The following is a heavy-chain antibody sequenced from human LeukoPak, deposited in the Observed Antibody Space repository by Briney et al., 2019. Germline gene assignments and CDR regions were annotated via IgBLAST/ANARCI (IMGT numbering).Heavy chain of an antibody. CDR2: ISGSGGST. J-gene: IGHJ4*02. CDR1: GFTFSSYA. CDR3: AKGRPYDYVWGSYRPQGLSY. Sequence: GGSLRLSCEASGFTFSSYAMSWVRQAPGKGLEWVSAISGSGGSTYYADSVKGRFTISRDNSKNTLYLQMNSLRAEDTAVYYCAKGRPYDYVWGSYRPQGLSYWGQGTLVTVSS. V-gene: IGHV3-23*01. D-gene: IGHD3-16*02.